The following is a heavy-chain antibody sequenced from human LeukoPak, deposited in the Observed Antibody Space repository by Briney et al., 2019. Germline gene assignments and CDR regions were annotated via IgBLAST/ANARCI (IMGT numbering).Heavy chain of an antibody. Sequence: PGRSLRLSCAASGFTFSSYGMHWVRQAPGKGLEWVAVIWYDGNNKYYGDSVKGRFTISRDNSKNTLYLQMNSLRAEDTALYYCAGDRSEYSGFFDYWGQGTLVTVSS. CDR2: IWYDGNNK. D-gene: IGHD5-12*01. J-gene: IGHJ4*02. CDR1: GFTFSSYG. V-gene: IGHV3-33*01. CDR3: AGDRSEYSGFFDY.